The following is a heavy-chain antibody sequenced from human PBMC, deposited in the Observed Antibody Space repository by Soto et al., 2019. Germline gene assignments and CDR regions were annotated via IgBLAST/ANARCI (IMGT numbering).Heavy chain of an antibody. CDR3: ARDLIGYCSSTSCPMPLD. CDR1: GGSISSGDYY. D-gene: IGHD2-2*01. Sequence: QVQLQESGPGLVKPSQTLSLTCTVSGGSISSGDYYWSWIRQPPGKGLEWIGYIYYSGSTYYNPSLKSRVTISVDTSKNQFSLKLSSVTAADTAVYYCARDLIGYCSSTSCPMPLDWGQGTLVTVSS. J-gene: IGHJ4*02. CDR2: IYYSGST. V-gene: IGHV4-30-4*01.